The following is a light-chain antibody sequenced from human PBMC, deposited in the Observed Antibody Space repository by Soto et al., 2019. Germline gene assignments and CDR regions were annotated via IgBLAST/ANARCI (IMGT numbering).Light chain of an antibody. CDR2: WAS. CDR3: QQYYSWQRT. Sequence: DIVMTQSPDSLAVSLGERATINCKSSQSVLYSSNNKNYLAWYQQKPGQPPKLLIYWASTRESGVPDRFSGSGSGTDFTLTISSLQAEDVAVYYCQQYYSWQRTFGQGTKAEIQ. J-gene: IGKJ1*01. V-gene: IGKV4-1*01. CDR1: QSVLYSSNNKNY.